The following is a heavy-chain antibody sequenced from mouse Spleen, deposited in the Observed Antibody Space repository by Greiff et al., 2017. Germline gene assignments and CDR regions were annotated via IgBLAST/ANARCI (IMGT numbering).Heavy chain of an antibody. CDR2: IWGGGST. CDR3: ASAPYYDYGSFAY. CDR1: GFSLTSYG. Sequence: QVQLQQSGPGLVAPSQSLSITCTVSGFSLTSYGVDWVRQSPGKGLEWLGVIWGGGSTNYNSALKSRLSISKDNSKSQVFLKMNSLQTDDTAMYYCASAPYYDYGSFAYWGQGTLVTVSA. V-gene: IGHV2-6*01. D-gene: IGHD2-4*01. J-gene: IGHJ3*01.